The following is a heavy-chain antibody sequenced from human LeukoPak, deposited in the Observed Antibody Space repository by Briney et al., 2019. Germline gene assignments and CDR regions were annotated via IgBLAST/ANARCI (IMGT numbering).Heavy chain of an antibody. J-gene: IGHJ4*02. CDR1: GFTFDDYG. D-gene: IGHD5-18*01. Sequence: GGSLRLSCAASGFTFDDYGMSWVRQAPGKGLEWVSGINWNGGSTGYADSVKGRFTISRDNAKNSLYLQMNSLRAEDTALYYCARVRGYSYGFILPADYWGQGTLVTVSS. CDR2: INWNGGST. CDR3: ARVRGYSYGFILPADY. V-gene: IGHV3-20*04.